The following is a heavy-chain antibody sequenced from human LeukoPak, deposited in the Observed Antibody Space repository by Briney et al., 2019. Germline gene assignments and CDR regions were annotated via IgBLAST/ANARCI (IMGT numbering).Heavy chain of an antibody. Sequence: SETLSLTCTVSGGSISSGSYYWSWIRQPAGKGLEWIGRIYTSGSTNYNPSLKSRVTISVDTSKNQFSLKLSSVTAADTAVYYCARDWELGYWGQGTLVTVSS. V-gene: IGHV4-61*02. CDR1: GGSISSGSYY. D-gene: IGHD1-26*01. CDR3: ARDWELGY. J-gene: IGHJ4*02. CDR2: IYTSGST.